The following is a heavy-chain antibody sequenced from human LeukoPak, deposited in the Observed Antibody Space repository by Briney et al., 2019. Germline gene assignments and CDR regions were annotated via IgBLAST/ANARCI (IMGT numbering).Heavy chain of an antibody. D-gene: IGHD5-24*01. CDR2: IHYRGST. CDR3: ARINGHIFDY. V-gene: IGHV4-59*01. J-gene: IGHJ4*02. Sequence: SETLSLTCTVSGGSISNYYWSWIRQPPGKGLEWIGYIHYRGSTNYNPSLKSRATISVDMSKNEFSLKLSSVTTADTAIYYCARINGHIFDYWGQGTLATVSA. CDR1: GGSISNYY.